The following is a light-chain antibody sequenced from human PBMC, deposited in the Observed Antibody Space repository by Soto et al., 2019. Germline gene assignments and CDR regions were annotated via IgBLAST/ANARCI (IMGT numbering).Light chain of an antibody. Sequence: QSVLTQPPSVSGAPGQRVTISCTGSSSNIGGGYDVHWYQQLPGTAPKLLIYGDSIRPSGVPDRFSGSKSGTSASLAITGLQAEDETDYYCQSYDRSLSGYVFGTGTQLTVL. J-gene: IGLJ1*01. CDR3: QSYDRSLSGYV. V-gene: IGLV1-40*01. CDR1: SSNIGGGYD. CDR2: GDS.